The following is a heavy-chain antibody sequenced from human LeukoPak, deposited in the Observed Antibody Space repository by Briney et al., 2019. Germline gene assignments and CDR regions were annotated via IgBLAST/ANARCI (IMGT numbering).Heavy chain of an antibody. CDR2: INWNGGST. D-gene: IGHD3-10*01. Sequence: GGSLRLSCAASGFTFDDYGMSWVRQAPGKGLEWVSGINWNGGSTGYADSVKGRFTISRDNAKNSLYLQMNNLRAEDTALYYCARDGVLLWFGELSHWGQGTLVTVSS. V-gene: IGHV3-20*04. CDR1: GFTFDDYG. J-gene: IGHJ4*02. CDR3: ARDGVLLWFGELSH.